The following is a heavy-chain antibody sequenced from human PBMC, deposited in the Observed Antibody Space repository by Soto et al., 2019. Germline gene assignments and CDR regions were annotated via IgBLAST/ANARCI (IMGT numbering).Heavy chain of an antibody. CDR1: GYTLTELS. Sequence: ASVKVSCKVSGYTLTELSMHWVRQAPGKGLEWMGGFDPEDGETIYAQKFQGRVTMTEDTSTDTAYMELSSLRSEDTAVYDCATGTRTIDAFDSWGQGTMVTVSS. CDR2: FDPEDGET. D-gene: IGHD1-7*01. J-gene: IGHJ3*02. V-gene: IGHV1-24*01. CDR3: ATGTRTIDAFDS.